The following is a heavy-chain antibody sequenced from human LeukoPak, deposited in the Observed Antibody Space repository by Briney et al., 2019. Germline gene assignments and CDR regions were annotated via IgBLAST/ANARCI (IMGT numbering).Heavy chain of an antibody. CDR2: ISYDGSNK. V-gene: IGHV3-30-3*01. J-gene: IGHJ6*02. CDR1: GFPFSSYS. CDR3: ARKSVYYYGMDV. Sequence: GGSLRLSCAASGFPFSSYSMTWVRQAPGKGLEWVAVISYDGSNKYYADSVKGRFTISRDNSKNTLYLQMNSLRAEDTAVYYCARKSVYYYGMDVWGQGTTVTVSS.